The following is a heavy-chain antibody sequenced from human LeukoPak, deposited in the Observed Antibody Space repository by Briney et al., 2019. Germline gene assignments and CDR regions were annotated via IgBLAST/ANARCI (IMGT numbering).Heavy chain of an antibody. D-gene: IGHD3-22*01. CDR3: ARDRGYYDSSGYYYDY. CDR2: IYYSGST. V-gene: IGHV4-39*07. Sequence: SETLSLTCTVSGGSISSSSYYWGWIRQPPGKGLEWIGSIYYSGSTYYNPSPKSRVTISVDTSKNQFSLKLSSVTAADTAVYYCARDRGYYDSSGYYYDYWGQGTLVTVSS. J-gene: IGHJ4*02. CDR1: GGSISSSSYY.